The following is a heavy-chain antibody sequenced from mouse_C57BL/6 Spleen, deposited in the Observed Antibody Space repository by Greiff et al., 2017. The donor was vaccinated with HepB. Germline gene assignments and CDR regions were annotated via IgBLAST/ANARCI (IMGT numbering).Heavy chain of an antibody. V-gene: IGHV5-4*01. CDR2: ISDGGSYT. CDR3: ARDNGSSSPFDY. Sequence: DVKLVESGGGLVKPGGSLKLSCAASGFTFSSYAMSWVRQTPEKRLEWVATISDGGSYTYYPDNVKGRFTISRDNAKNNLYLQMSHLKSEDTAMYYCARDNGSSSPFDYWGQGTTLTVSS. CDR1: GFTFSSYA. J-gene: IGHJ2*01. D-gene: IGHD1-1*01.